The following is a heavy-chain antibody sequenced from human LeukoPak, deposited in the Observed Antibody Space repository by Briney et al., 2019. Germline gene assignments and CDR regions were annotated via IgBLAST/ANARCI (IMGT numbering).Heavy chain of an antibody. CDR1: GFTFSSYA. CDR3: AKGVGYCSSTSRLPFDY. D-gene: IGHD2-2*01. V-gene: IGHV3-23*01. Sequence: PGGSLRLSCAASGFTFSSYAMSWVRQAPGKGLEWVSAISGSGGSTYYADSVKGRFTISRDNSKNTLYLQMNSLRAEDTAVYYCAKGVGYCSSTSRLPFDYWGQGTLVTVSS. CDR2: ISGSGGST. J-gene: IGHJ4*02.